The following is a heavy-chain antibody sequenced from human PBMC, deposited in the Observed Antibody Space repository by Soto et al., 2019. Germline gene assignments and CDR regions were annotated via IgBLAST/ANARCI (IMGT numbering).Heavy chain of an antibody. J-gene: IGHJ4*02. CDR2: ISGSGVST. D-gene: IGHD3-10*01. V-gene: IGHV3-23*01. CDR3: ARGEGNFDY. CDR1: GFTFSSYA. Sequence: EAQLLESGGGLVQPGGSLRLSCAASGFTFSSYALTWVRQAPGKGLEWVSGISGSGVSTYYADSVKGRFTISRDNSKNTLYLQMNSLRAEDTAVYYCARGEGNFDYWGQGTLVTVSS.